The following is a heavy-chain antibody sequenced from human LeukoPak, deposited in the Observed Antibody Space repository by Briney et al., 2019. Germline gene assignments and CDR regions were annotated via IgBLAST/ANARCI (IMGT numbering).Heavy chain of an antibody. CDR2: TKQDGSEK. Sequence: GGSLRLSCAASGFSLSNYWMSWVRQGPGKGLEWVAKTKQDGSEKYHVDPVKGRFTISRDNAKNSLYLQMNSLRAEDTAVYYCAGARDAGYWSGGSCYSILAYWGQGTLVTVSS. J-gene: IGHJ4*02. CDR3: AGARDAGYWSGGSCYSILAY. D-gene: IGHD2-15*01. V-gene: IGHV3-7*01. CDR1: GFSLSNYW.